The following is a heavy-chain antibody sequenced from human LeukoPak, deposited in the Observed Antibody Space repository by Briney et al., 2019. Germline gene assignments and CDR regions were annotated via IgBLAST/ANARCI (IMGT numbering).Heavy chain of an antibody. CDR3: AKDLRGYSGYDYLDY. CDR2: ISGSGGST. J-gene: IGHJ4*02. Sequence: GGSLRLSCAASGFTFSSSAMSWVRQAPGKGMGWVLAISGSGGSTYYADSVKGRFTLCRDNSKNTLYLQMNGLRAEDTAVYYCAKDLRGYSGYDYLDYWGQGTLVSVSS. D-gene: IGHD5-12*01. CDR1: GFTFSSSA. V-gene: IGHV3-23*01.